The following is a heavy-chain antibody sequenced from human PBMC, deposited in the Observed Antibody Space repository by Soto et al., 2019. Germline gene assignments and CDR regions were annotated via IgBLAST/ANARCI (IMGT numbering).Heavy chain of an antibody. V-gene: IGHV4-34*01. CDR2: INHSGST. CDR1: GGSFSGYY. J-gene: IGHJ6*02. CDR3: ARGGVTIFGVVSNPYYYYGMDV. Sequence: SENLSLTCAVYGGSFSGYYWSWIRQPPGKGLEWIGEINHSGSTNYNPSLKSRVTISVDTSKNQFSLKLSSVTAADTAVYYCARGGVTIFGVVSNPYYYYGMDVWGQGTTVTVSS. D-gene: IGHD3-3*01.